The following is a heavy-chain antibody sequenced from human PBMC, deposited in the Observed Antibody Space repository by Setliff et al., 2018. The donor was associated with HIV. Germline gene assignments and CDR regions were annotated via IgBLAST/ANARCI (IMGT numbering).Heavy chain of an antibody. V-gene: IGHV4-39*01. CDR3: ARQRRWATDPYVSTAQRRSFDI. CDR2: IYYSGST. CDR1: GGSISLTSYY. J-gene: IGHJ3*02. D-gene: IGHD3-10*02. Sequence: PSETLSLTCTVSGGSISLTSYYWGWIRQSPGKGLEWIGSIYYSGSTFYNPSLESRVTISVDTSKTQFSLRVNSMTAADTAVYYCARQRRWATDPYVSTAQRRSFDIWGHGTLVTVSS.